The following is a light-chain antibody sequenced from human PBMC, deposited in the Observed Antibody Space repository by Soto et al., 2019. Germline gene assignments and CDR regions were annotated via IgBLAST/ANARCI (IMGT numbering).Light chain of an antibody. CDR3: QQYNNWPPWT. CDR2: GAS. Sequence: EIVMTQSPATLSVSPGERATLSCRASQSVSTNLAWYQQKPGQAPRLLVYGASTRATGIPARFSGSGSRTEFTLTISSLQSEDFANYYCQQYNNWPPWTFGQGTKVEIK. CDR1: QSVSTN. J-gene: IGKJ1*01. V-gene: IGKV3-15*01.